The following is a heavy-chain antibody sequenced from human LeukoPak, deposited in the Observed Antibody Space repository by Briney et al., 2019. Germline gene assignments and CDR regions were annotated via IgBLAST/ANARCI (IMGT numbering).Heavy chain of an antibody. V-gene: IGHV3-30-3*01. J-gene: IGHJ4*02. CDR2: MSYDGSNK. CDR1: GFTFSSYT. D-gene: IGHD2-21*02. CDR3: ARDPNRYCGGDCSIDY. Sequence: PGRSLRLSCAASGFTFSSYTMHWVRQAPGKGLEWVAVMSYDGSNKYYLDSVKGRFTISGDNSRDTLYLQMNSLRAEDTAVYYCARDPNRYCGGDCSIDYWGQGTLVTVSS.